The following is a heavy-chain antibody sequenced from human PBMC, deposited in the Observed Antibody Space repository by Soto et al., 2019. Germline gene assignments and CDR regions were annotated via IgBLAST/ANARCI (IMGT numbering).Heavy chain of an antibody. CDR1: GFSFSLYA. CDR3: AKRDGAAAAGIDY. V-gene: IGHV3-23*01. J-gene: IGHJ4*02. CDR2: ISGTGST. D-gene: IGHD6-13*01. Sequence: EVQLLESGGGLVQPGGSLRLSCAASGFSFSLYAMTWVRQAPGKGLEWVSTISGTGSTYYADAVKGRFTISRDNSKATVYLQMNNLRAEDTAVYYCAKRDGAAAAGIDYWGQGNLVTVSS.